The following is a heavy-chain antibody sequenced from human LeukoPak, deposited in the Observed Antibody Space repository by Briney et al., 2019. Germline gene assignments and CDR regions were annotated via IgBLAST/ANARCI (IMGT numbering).Heavy chain of an antibody. CDR3: ARHPDPYSSVDY. CDR2: IYLSGST. D-gene: IGHD6-19*01. CDR1: GYSISSGYY. V-gene: IGHV4-38-2*01. Sequence: SETLSLTCAVSGYSISSGYYWGWIRQPPGKGLEWIGSIYLSGSTYYNPSLKSRVTISVDTSKNQFSLKLSSVTAADTAVYYCARHPDPYSSVDYWGQGTLVTVSS. J-gene: IGHJ4*02.